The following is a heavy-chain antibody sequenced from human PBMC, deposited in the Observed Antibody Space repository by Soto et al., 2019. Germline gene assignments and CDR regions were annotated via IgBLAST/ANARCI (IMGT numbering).Heavy chain of an antibody. CDR3: AREGQWLVQGYFDY. CDR2: IKQDGSEK. J-gene: IGHJ4*02. Sequence: EVQLVESGGGLVQPGGSLRLSCAASGFTFSSYWMSWVRQAPGKGLEWVANIKQDGSEKYYVDSVKGRFTISRDNAKNSLDLQMNSLRAEDTAVYYCAREGQWLVQGYFDYWGQGTLVTVSS. V-gene: IGHV3-7*01. CDR1: GFTFSSYW. D-gene: IGHD6-19*01.